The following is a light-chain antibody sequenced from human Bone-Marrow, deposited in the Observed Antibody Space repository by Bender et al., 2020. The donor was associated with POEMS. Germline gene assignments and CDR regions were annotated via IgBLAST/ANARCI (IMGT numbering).Light chain of an antibody. V-gene: IGLV2-14*01. Sequence: QSALTQPASVSGSLGQSITISCTGTSSDIGGYNYVSWYQLHPGKAPKLIIYDVASRPSGVSNRFSGSKSGNTASLTISGLQAEDEADYYCCSYASSSTLNWVFGGGTKLTVL. CDR1: SSDIGGYNY. CDR2: DVA. CDR3: CSYASSSTLNWV. J-gene: IGLJ3*02.